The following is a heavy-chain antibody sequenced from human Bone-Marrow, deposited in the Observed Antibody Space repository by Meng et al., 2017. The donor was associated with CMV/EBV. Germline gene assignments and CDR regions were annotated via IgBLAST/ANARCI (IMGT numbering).Heavy chain of an antibody. CDR1: GGTFSSYA. Sequence: SVKVSCKASGGTFSSYAISWVRQAPGQGLEWMGGIIPILGIANYAQKFQGRVTITADKSTSRAYMELSSLRTEDTAVYYCARGKKCGGDCYHYYYYGMDVWGQGTTVTVSS. D-gene: IGHD2-21*01. V-gene: IGHV1-69*10. CDR2: IIPILGIA. J-gene: IGHJ6*02. CDR3: ARGKKCGGDCYHYYYYGMDV.